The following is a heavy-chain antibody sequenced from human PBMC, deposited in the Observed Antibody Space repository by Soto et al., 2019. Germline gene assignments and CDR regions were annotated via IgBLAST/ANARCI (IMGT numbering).Heavy chain of an antibody. CDR3: ASGNNGSGSYYNAPYYYDVMDV. V-gene: IGHV1-2*02. J-gene: IGHJ6*02. D-gene: IGHD3-10*01. Sequence: ASVKVSCKASGYTFTDYFIHWVRQAPGQGLEWIGWSNPYSGGADLSQKFQGRVTMTRATSISTAYMEVSSLSSEDTAVYFCASGNNGSGSYYNAPYYYDVMDVWGQGTTVTVSS. CDR2: SNPYSGGA. CDR1: GYTFTDYF.